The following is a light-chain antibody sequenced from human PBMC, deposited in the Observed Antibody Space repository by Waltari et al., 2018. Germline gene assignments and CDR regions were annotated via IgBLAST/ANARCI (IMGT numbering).Light chain of an antibody. J-gene: IGLJ2*01. CDR1: SSNIGTNF. CDR3: GTWDNSLDAKL. CDR2: EDN. Sequence: QSVLTQPPSVSTAPGQKVTISCSGSSSNIGTNFVSWYRQLPGTAPKLLIYEDNKRPSTIPDRFSGAKSGTSATLGITGLQTGDEADYYCGTWDNSLDAKLFGGGTRLTVL. V-gene: IGLV1-51*02.